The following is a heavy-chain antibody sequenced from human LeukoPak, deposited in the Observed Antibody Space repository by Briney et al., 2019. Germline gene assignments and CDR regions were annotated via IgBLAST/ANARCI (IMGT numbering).Heavy chain of an antibody. J-gene: IGHJ4*02. Sequence: GGSLRLSCAASGFTFSSYPMHWVRQAPGLGLQWVAVISHDGSNKYYEDSVKGRFTISRDNSKNTLYLQMNSLRAEDTAVYYCARDDYHYCSSTSCSGGYFDYWGQGTLVTVSS. V-gene: IGHV3-30-3*01. CDR2: ISHDGSNK. D-gene: IGHD2-2*01. CDR3: ARDDYHYCSSTSCSGGYFDY. CDR1: GFTFSSYP.